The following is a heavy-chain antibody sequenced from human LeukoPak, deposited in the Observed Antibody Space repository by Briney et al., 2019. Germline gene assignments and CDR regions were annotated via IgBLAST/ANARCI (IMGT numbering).Heavy chain of an antibody. CDR2: ISSSSSYI. V-gene: IGHV3-21*01. D-gene: IGHD4-23*01. Sequence: VGSLRLSYTAPGFTFSIYSMNWVRQAPGKGLDAASSISSSSSYIYYADSVKGRFTISRDNAKNSLYLQMNSLRAEDTAVYYCARALTGKWELFGRFDPWGQGTLVTVSS. CDR3: ARALTGKWELFGRFDP. J-gene: IGHJ5*02. CDR1: GFTFSIYS.